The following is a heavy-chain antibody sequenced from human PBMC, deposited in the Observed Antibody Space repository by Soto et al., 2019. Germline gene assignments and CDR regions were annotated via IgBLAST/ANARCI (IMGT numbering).Heavy chain of an antibody. D-gene: IGHD2-2*01. V-gene: IGHV3-23*01. J-gene: IGHJ4*02. CDR2: ISGSGGST. Sequence: GGSLRLSCAASGFTFSSYAMSWVRQAPGKGLEWVSAISGSGGSTYYADSVKGRFTISRDNSKNTLYLQMNSLRAEDTAVYYCAKVSRYCSSTSCYASFDYWGQGTLVTVSS. CDR1: GFTFSSYA. CDR3: AKVSRYCSSTSCYASFDY.